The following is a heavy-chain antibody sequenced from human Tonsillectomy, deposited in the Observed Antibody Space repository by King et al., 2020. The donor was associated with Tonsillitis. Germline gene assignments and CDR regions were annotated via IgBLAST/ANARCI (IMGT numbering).Heavy chain of an antibody. V-gene: IGHV3-30*18. CDR3: AKGDDVTPTWNAFDI. Sequence: QVQLVESGGGVVQPGRSLRLSCAASGFTFSSYGMHWVRQAPGKGLEWVAVISYDGSNKYYADSVKGRFTISRDNSKNTLYLQMNSLRAEDTAVYYCAKGDDVTPTWNAFDIWGQGTMVTVSS. J-gene: IGHJ3*02. CDR1: GFTFSSYG. D-gene: IGHD2-21*02. CDR2: ISYDGSNK.